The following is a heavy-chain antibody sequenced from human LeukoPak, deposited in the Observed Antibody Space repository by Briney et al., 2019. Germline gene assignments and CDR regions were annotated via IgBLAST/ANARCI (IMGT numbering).Heavy chain of an antibody. J-gene: IGHJ4*02. CDR1: GFTFSSYA. CDR3: ATVKRDCSGGTCYSYDY. CDR2: ISGSGGST. Sequence: PGGSLRLSCAASGFTFSSYAMSWVRQAPGKGLEWVSAISGSGGSTYYADSVKGRFTISRDNSKNTLYLQMNSLRADDTAVYYCATVKRDCSGGTCYSYDYWGQGTLVTVSS. V-gene: IGHV3-23*01. D-gene: IGHD2-15*01.